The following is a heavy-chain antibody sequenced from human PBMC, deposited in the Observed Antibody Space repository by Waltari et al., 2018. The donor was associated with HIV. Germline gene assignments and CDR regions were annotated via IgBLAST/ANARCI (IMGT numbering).Heavy chain of an antibody. CDR1: GYTFTSYE. D-gene: IGHD3-3*02. Sequence: QVQLVQSGAEVKKPGASVKVSCKASGYTFTSYEINWVRQATGKGLEWMGWKNPNSSNTGYAQKFQGRFTMTSNTSRSTAYMVLSRLRSEDTAVYDYAREEIRSYYDDMDVWRQGTTVTVSS. J-gene: IGHJ6*02. V-gene: IGHV1-8*01. CDR2: KNPNSSNT. CDR3: AREEIRSYYDDMDV.